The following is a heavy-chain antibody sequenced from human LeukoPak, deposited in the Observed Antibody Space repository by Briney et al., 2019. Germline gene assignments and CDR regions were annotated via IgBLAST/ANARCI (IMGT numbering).Heavy chain of an antibody. Sequence: QPGGSLRISCAASGFTFSSYWMHWVRQAPGEGLVWVSRINTDGSSTNYADSVKGRFTISRDNAKNTLYLQMNSLRAEDTAVYYCARDLMGAPGSWGQGNLVTVSS. D-gene: IGHD1-26*01. J-gene: IGHJ4*02. CDR2: INTDGSST. CDR3: ARDLMGAPGS. CDR1: GFTFSSYW. V-gene: IGHV3-74*01.